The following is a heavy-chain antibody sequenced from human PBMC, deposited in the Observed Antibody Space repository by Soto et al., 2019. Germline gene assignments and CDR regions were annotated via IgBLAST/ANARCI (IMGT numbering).Heavy chain of an antibody. D-gene: IGHD1-1*01. J-gene: IGHJ4*02. CDR1: GGTFSSYA. CDR3: ARATPNWNDASYFAD. CDR2: IIPIFGTA. V-gene: IGHV1-69*13. Sequence: GASVKVSCKASGGTFSSYAISWVRQAPGQGLEWMGGIIPIFGTANYAQKFQGRVTITADESTSTAYMELSSLRSEDTAVYYCARATPNWNDASYFADWGQGTLVTVSS.